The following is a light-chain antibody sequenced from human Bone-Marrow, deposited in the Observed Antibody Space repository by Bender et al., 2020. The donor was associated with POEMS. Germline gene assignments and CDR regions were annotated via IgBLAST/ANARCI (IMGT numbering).Light chain of an antibody. CDR2: DVS. V-gene: IGLV2-11*01. CDR1: SSDVGGYNY. CDR3: CSYAGKRTLV. J-gene: IGLJ3*02. Sequence: QSALTQPRSVSGSPGQSVTISCTGTSSDVGGYNYVSWYQQHPGKAPKLMIYDVSKRPSGVSNRFSGSKSGNTASLTISGLQADDEAHYYCCSYAGKRTLVFGGGTFLTVL.